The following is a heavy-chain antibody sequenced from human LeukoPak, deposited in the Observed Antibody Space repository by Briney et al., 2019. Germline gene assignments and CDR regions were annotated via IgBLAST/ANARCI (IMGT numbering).Heavy chain of an antibody. J-gene: IGHJ4*02. D-gene: IGHD2-15*01. CDR1: GFTFSSYW. CDR2: ISYDGSNK. Sequence: GGSLRLSCAASGFTFSSYWMHWVRQAPGKGLEWVAVISYDGSNKYYADSVKGRFTISRDNSKNTLYLQMNSLRAEDTAVYYCAKPDTETDIVVVVAAPPPFDYWGQGTLVTVSS. V-gene: IGHV3-30*18. CDR3: AKPDTETDIVVVVAAPPPFDY.